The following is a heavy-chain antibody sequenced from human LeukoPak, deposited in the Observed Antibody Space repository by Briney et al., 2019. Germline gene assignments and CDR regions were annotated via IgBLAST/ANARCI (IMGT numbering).Heavy chain of an antibody. D-gene: IGHD1-26*01. J-gene: IGHJ6*03. CDR3: ARGGNGSPFYYYYMDV. CDR2: IYYSGST. V-gene: IGHV4-59*08. CDR1: GGSISSYY. Sequence: PSETLSLTCSVSGGSISSYYWSWIRQPPGKGLEWIGYIYYSGSTNYNPSLKSRVTISVDTSKNQFSLKLSSVTAADTAVYYCARGGNGSPFYYYYMDVWGKGTTVTVSS.